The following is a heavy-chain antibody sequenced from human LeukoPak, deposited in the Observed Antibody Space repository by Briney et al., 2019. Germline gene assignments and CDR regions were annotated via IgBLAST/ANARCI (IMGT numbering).Heavy chain of an antibody. CDR2: MGSDGTKK. Sequence: GGSLRLSCAASGFTFSHYGMHWVRQAPGKGLEWVAVMGSDGTKKYYADSVKGRFTVSRDTSKHTLYLQMSSLRAEDTAVYFCARDDDTTGRYSRFDYWGQGTLATVSS. CDR3: ARDDDTTGRYSRFDY. D-gene: IGHD3-22*01. J-gene: IGHJ4*02. CDR1: GFTFSHYG. V-gene: IGHV3-33*01.